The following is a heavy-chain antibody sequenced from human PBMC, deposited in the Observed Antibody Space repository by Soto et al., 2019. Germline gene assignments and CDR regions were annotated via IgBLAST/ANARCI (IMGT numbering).Heavy chain of an antibody. Sequence: QVQLVQSGAEVKKPGSSVKVSCKASGGTFSSYAISWVRQAPGQGLEWMGGVIPIFGTANYAQKFQGRLTVTAGKSTSTGYRELGRVRSEDTGVYYCARETSILSGYSIFDYWGQGSLVTGSS. CDR1: GGTFSSYA. CDR3: ARETSILSGYSIFDY. V-gene: IGHV1-69*06. D-gene: IGHD3-9*01. CDR2: VIPIFGTA. J-gene: IGHJ4*02.